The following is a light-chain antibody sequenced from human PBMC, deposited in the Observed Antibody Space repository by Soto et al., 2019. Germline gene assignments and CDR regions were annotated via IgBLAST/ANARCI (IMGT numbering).Light chain of an antibody. CDR3: QQYNNWFSIT. Sequence: EIVITQSPATLSVSPGERATLSCSASQSVSSDLAWYHQKPGQAPRLLIYGASIRATGIPARLSGSGSGTEFTLTISSLQSEDFAVYYCQQYNNWFSITFGQGTRLEIK. CDR1: QSVSSD. CDR2: GAS. V-gene: IGKV3-15*01. J-gene: IGKJ5*01.